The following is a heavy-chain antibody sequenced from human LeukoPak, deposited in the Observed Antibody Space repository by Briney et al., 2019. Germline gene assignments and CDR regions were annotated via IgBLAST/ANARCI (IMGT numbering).Heavy chain of an antibody. CDR1: EFTFSNYW. J-gene: IGHJ5*02. D-gene: IGHD4-17*01. CDR3: AALGSTVTSS. CDR2: VKQDGSEK. V-gene: IGHV3-7*01. Sequence: GGSLRLSCEASEFTFSNYWMSWVRQAPGKGLEWVANVKQDGSEKYYVDSVKGRFTISRDNAKNSLYLQMNSLRVEDMAVYYCAALGSTVTSSWGQGTLVTVSS.